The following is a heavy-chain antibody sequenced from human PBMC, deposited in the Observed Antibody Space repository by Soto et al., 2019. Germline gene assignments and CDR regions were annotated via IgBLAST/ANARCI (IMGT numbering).Heavy chain of an antibody. CDR2: IYPADSDT. V-gene: IGHV5-51*01. Sequence: PGESLKISCKGSGYSFTNNWIGWVRQMPGKGLEWTGIIYPADSDTRYSPSFQGQVTISADRSISTAYLQWSSLKDSDTAMYYCASPIGYNQYFDYWGQGTLVTVSS. CDR1: GYSFTNNW. CDR3: ASPIGYNQYFDY. J-gene: IGHJ4*02. D-gene: IGHD6-25*01.